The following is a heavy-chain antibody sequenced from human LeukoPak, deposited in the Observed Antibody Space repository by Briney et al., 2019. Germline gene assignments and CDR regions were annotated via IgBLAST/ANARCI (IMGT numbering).Heavy chain of an antibody. D-gene: IGHD6-13*01. CDR2: ISSSSSYI. Sequence: PGGSLRLSCAASGFTFSSYSMNWVRQAPGKGLEWVSSISSSSSYIYYADSVKGRFTTSRDNAKNSLYLQMNSLRAEDTAVYYCARGSQSSSWYDLAWFDPWGQGTLVTVSS. CDR3: ARGSQSSSWYDLAWFDP. CDR1: GFTFSSYS. V-gene: IGHV3-21*01. J-gene: IGHJ5*02.